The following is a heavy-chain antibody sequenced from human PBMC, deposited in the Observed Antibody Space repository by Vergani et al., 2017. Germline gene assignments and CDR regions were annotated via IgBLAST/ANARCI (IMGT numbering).Heavy chain of an antibody. V-gene: IGHV4-61*02. D-gene: IGHD3-10*01. J-gene: IGHJ4*02. Sequence: QVQLQESGPGLVKPSQTLSLTCTVSGGSISSDSYYWNWIRQPAGKGLEWIGRIYITGSTNYNPSLKSRVTISVDTSKNQFSLSLTSVTAADTAVYYCARVGGGGRGSGNYNSDVWGQGTLVTVSS. CDR2: IYITGST. CDR1: GGSISSDSYY. CDR3: ARVGGGGRGSGNYNSDV.